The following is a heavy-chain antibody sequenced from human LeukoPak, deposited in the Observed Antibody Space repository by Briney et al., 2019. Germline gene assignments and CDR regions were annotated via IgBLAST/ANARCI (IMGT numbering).Heavy chain of an antibody. CDR2: IYHSGST. J-gene: IGHJ4*02. CDR3: ARGLRWFDY. D-gene: IGHD4-23*01. CDR1: GGSISSGGYS. Sequence: PSQTLSLTCAVSGGSISSGGYSWSWIRQPPGKGLEWTGYIYHSGSTYYNPSLKSRVTISVDRSKNQFSLKLSSVTAADTAVYYCARGLRWFDYWGQGALVTVSS. V-gene: IGHV4-30-2*01.